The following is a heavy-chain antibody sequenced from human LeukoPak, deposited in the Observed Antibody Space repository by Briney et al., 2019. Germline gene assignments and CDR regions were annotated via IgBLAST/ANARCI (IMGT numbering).Heavy chain of an antibody. CDR2: INPNSGGT. J-gene: IGHJ4*02. Sequence: ASVKVSCKASGYTFTGYYMHRVRQAPGQGLEWMRWINPNSGGTNYAQKFQGRVTMTRDTSISTAYMELSRLRSDDTAVYYCARVGPLRIQLWTPGDYWGQGTLVTVSS. CDR3: ARVGPLRIQLWTPGDY. V-gene: IGHV1-2*02. D-gene: IGHD5-18*01. CDR1: GYTFTGYY.